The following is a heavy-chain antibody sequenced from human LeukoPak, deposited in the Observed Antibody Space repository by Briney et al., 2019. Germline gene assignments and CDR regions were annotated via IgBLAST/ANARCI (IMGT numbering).Heavy chain of an antibody. Sequence: SETLSLTCAVYGGSFSGYYWSWIRQPPGQGLEWIGEINHSGSTNYNPSLKSRVTISVDTSKDQFSLKLSSVTAADTAVYHCARHCCSGPAKRVFDIWGQGTMVTVSS. CDR3: ARHCCSGPAKRVFDI. D-gene: IGHD2-15*01. CDR1: GGSFSGYY. V-gene: IGHV4-34*01. J-gene: IGHJ3*02. CDR2: INHSGST.